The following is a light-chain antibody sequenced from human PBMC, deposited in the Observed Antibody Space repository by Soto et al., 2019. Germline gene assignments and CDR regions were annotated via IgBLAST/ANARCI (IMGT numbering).Light chain of an antibody. CDR3: QQYYSTPT. V-gene: IGKV4-1*01. CDR2: WAS. CDR1: QSVLYSSNNKNY. J-gene: IGKJ1*01. Sequence: DIVMTQSADSLAVSLGERATINCKSSQSVLYSSNNKNYLAWYQQKPRQPPKLLIYWASTRESGVPDRFSGSGSGTAYTLNITSLQAEDVAVYYCQQYYSTPTFGLGTKVEIK.